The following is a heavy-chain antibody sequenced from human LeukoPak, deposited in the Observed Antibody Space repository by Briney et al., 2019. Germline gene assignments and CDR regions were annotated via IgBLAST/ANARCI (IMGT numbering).Heavy chain of an antibody. CDR3: AKDPPYYYDSSGYSPFDY. J-gene: IGHJ4*02. Sequence: PGGSLRLSCAASGFTFSSYAMSWVRQAPGKGLEWISAISGSGGSTYYADSVKGRFTISRDNSKNTLYLQMNSLRAEDTAVYYCAKDPPYYYDSSGYSPFDYWGQGTLVTVPS. CDR1: GFTFSSYA. D-gene: IGHD3-22*01. CDR2: ISGSGGST. V-gene: IGHV3-23*01.